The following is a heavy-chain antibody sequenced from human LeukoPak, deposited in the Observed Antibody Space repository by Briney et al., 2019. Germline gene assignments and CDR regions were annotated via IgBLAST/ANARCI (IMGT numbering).Heavy chain of an antibody. CDR1: GFTFSSYA. CDR2: ISGSDDNT. J-gene: IGHJ3*02. V-gene: IGHV3-23*01. Sequence: GGSLRLSCTASGFTFSSYAMSWVRQAPGKGLEWVSGISGSDDNTYYADSVKGRFTISRDDSNNTLFLQMNSLRAEDTAIYFCAKDRYCSGGNCYSAFDIWGQGTMVTVFS. CDR3: AKDRYCSGGNCYSAFDI. D-gene: IGHD2-15*01.